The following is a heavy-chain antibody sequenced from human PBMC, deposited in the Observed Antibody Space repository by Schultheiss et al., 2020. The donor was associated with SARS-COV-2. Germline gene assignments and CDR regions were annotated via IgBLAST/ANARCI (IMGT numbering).Heavy chain of an antibody. V-gene: IGHV3-23*01. CDR3: TTVMVATRLGPDY. D-gene: IGHD5-12*01. Sequence: GGSLRLSCAASGFTFSSYAMSWVRQAPGKGLEWVSGISGSGGSTYYADSVKGRFTISRDNSKNTLYLQMNSLRAEDTAVYYCTTVMVATRLGPDYWGQGTLVTVSS. CDR1: GFTFSSYA. CDR2: ISGSGGST. J-gene: IGHJ4*02.